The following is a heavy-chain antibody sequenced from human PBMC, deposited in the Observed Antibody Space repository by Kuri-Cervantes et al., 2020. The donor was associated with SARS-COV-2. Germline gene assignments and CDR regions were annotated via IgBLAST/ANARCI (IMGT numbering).Heavy chain of an antibody. J-gene: IGHJ6*03. V-gene: IGHV4-59*11. CDR3: ARDRRVVIGGGGLPGSMDV. CDR2: IYYSGST. D-gene: IGHD3-3*01. CDR1: RGSISSHY. Sequence: SETLSLTCALTRGSISSHYWSWIRQPPGKGLEWFGYIYYSGSTNYNPSLKSRVTISVDTSKNQFSLKLSSVTAADTAVYYCARDRRVVIGGGGLPGSMDVWGKGTTVTVSS.